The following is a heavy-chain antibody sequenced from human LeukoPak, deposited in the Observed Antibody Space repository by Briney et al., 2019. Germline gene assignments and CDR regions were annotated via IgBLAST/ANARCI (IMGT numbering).Heavy chain of an antibody. CDR2: IYSGGST. Sequence: GSLRLSCAASGFTVSSNYMSWVRQAPGKGLEWVSVIYSGGSTYYADSVKGRFTISRDNSKNTLYLQMNSLRAEDTAVYYCARGRDGYNYDYWGQGTLVTVSS. CDR3: ARGRDGYNYDY. J-gene: IGHJ4*02. D-gene: IGHD5-24*01. CDR1: GFTVSSNY. V-gene: IGHV3-53*01.